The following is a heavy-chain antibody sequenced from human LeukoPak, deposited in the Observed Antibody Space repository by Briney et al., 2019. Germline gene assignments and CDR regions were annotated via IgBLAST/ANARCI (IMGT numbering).Heavy chain of an antibody. Sequence: EASVKVSCKTSGYTFTGYYMHWVRQAPGQGLEWMGWINPNSGGTNYAQKFQGRVTMTRDMSTSTVYMELSSLRSEDTAVYYCAREGGDNSGLDYWGQGTLVTVSS. J-gene: IGHJ4*02. D-gene: IGHD3-22*01. CDR3: AREGGDNSGLDY. V-gene: IGHV1-2*02. CDR2: INPNSGGT. CDR1: GYTFTGYY.